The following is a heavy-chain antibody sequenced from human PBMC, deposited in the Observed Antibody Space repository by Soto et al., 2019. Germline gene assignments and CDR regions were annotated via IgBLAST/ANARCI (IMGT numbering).Heavy chain of an antibody. CDR3: AKVGTHIEA. D-gene: IGHD7-27*01. CDR2: ISWNGGNI. Sequence: VQLVESGGGLVQPGRSLRLSCAASGFTFDDYAMHWVRQAPGKGLEWVSGISWNGGNIGYADSVKGRFTISRDNAKKSLYLHMNSLRPEDTALYYGAKVGTHIEAWGQGTLVTVSS. V-gene: IGHV3-9*01. CDR1: GFTFDDYA. J-gene: IGHJ5*02.